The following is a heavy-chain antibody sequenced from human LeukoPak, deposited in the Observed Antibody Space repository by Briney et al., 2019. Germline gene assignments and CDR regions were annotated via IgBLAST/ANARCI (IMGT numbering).Heavy chain of an antibody. J-gene: IGHJ5*02. CDR2: IYYTGST. D-gene: IGHD2-2*01. V-gene: IGHV4-59*08. Sequence: SETLSLTCTVSGGCISTYFWNWIRQPPGKGLEWIGYIYYTGSTTYNPSLKSRVAISVDTSTNQFSLKLSSVTAADTAVYYCASVLGYCSSTSCYNWFDPWGQGTLVTVSS. CDR3: ASVLGYCSSTSCYNWFDP. CDR1: GGCISTYF.